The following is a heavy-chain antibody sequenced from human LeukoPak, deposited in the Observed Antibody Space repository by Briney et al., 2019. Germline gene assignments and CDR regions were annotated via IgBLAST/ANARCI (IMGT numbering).Heavy chain of an antibody. D-gene: IGHD6-19*01. V-gene: IGHV1-46*01. Sequence: APVKVSCKASGYTFTSYYMHWVRQAPGQGLEWMGIINPSGGSTSYAQKFQGRLTMTRDTSTSTVYMELSSLRSEDTAVYHCARSGPAVAGKGLGHWGQGTLVTVSS. CDR1: GYTFTSYY. CDR3: ARSGPAVAGKGLGH. J-gene: IGHJ4*02. CDR2: INPSGGST.